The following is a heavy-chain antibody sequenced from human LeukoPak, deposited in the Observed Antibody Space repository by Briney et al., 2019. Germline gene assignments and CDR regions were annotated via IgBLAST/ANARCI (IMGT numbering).Heavy chain of an antibody. CDR1: GFTFSSYG. CDR3: AKDGGTTGPYFDY. V-gene: IGHV3-30*02. D-gene: IGHD1-1*01. CDR2: IRYDGSNK. Sequence: SGGSLRLSCAASGFTFSSYGMHWVRQAPGKGLEWVAFIRYDGSNKYYADSVKGRFTISRDNSKNTLYLQMNSLRAEDTAVYYCAKDGGTTGPYFDYWGQGTLVTVSS. J-gene: IGHJ4*02.